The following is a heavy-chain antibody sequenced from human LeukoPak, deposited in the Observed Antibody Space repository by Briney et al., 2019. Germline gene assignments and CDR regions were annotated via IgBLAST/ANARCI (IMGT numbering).Heavy chain of an antibody. Sequence: ASVKVSCKVSVHSLTESSLRCVRQAPGKGLEWVGGFDPEAADRVSAQKFQGRVTMTDDTSTDTAYMELRSLRPDDTAVYFCTPNALQRDNLHPDDAFDVWGQGTVVTVSS. D-gene: IGHD1-1*01. J-gene: IGHJ3*01. V-gene: IGHV1-24*01. CDR3: TPNALQRDNLHPDDAFDV. CDR1: VHSLTESS. CDR2: FDPEAADR.